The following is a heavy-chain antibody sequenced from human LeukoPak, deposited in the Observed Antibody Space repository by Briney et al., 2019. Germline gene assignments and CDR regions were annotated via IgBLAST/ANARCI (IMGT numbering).Heavy chain of an antibody. CDR3: AKDFDGFGD. D-gene: IGHD3-9*01. J-gene: IGHJ4*02. Sequence: PGGSLRLSCAASGFTFSNFGMHWVRQAPGKGLEWVSAISGSGGSTYYADSVKGRFTISRDNSKNTLYLQMNSLRAEDTAVYYCAKDFDGFGDWGQGTLVTVSS. CDR2: ISGSGGST. V-gene: IGHV3-23*01. CDR1: GFTFSNFG.